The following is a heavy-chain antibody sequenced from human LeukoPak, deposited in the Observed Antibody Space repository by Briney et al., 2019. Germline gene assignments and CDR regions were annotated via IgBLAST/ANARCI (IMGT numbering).Heavy chain of an antibody. D-gene: IGHD5-12*01. J-gene: IGHJ4*02. CDR3: ARDRKTGYDTFDY. CDR2: TYYRSEWFN. Sequence: SQTLSLTCAISGDRVSSNSAAWNWIRQSPSRGLEWLGRTYYRSEWFNDYAVSVNSRITINPDTSKNQFSLQLNSVTPEDTAVYYCARDRKTGYDTFDYWGQGTLVTVSS. V-gene: IGHV6-1*01. CDR1: GDRVSSNSAA.